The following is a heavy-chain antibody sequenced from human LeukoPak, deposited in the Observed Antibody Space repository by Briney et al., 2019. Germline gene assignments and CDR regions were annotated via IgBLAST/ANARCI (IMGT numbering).Heavy chain of an antibody. V-gene: IGHV3-48*02. J-gene: IGHJ4*02. Sequence: PGGSLRLSCAASGFIVSTSNMNWVRQAPGKGLEWVSFMSSSSRTIYYADSVKGRVSISRDNAKNSLYLQMNSLRDEDTAIYYYAIFGLGSGSRDYWGQGTLVTVSS. D-gene: IGHD3-10*01. CDR1: GFIVSTSN. CDR2: MSSSSRTI. CDR3: AIFGLGSGSRDY.